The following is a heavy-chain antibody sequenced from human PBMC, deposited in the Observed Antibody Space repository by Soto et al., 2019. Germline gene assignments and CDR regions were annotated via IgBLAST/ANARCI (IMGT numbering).Heavy chain of an antibody. D-gene: IGHD6-19*01. J-gene: IGHJ3*02. V-gene: IGHV3-30*18. Sequence: QVQLVESGGGVVQPGRSLRLSCAASGFTFSSYGMHWVRQAPGKGLGGGAVISYDGSNKYYADSVKGRFTISRDNSKNTLYLQMNSLRAEDTAVYYCAKVPRIAVAGTGAFDIWGQGTMVTVSS. CDR3: AKVPRIAVAGTGAFDI. CDR1: GFTFSSYG. CDR2: ISYDGSNK.